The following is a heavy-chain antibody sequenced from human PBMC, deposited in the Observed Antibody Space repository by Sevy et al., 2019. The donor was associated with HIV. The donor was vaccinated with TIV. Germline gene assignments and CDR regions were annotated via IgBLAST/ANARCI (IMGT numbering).Heavy chain of an antibody. CDR1: GYTLTSYD. D-gene: IGHD3-22*01. CDR3: ATPYYDSSVYLDY. CDR2: MNPNSGNT. V-gene: IGHV1-8*01. Sequence: ASVKVSSKASGYTLTSYDINWVRQATGQGLEWMGWMNPNSGNTGYAQKFQGRVTMTRNTSISTAYMELSSLRSEDTAVYYCATPYYDSSVYLDYWGQGTLVTVSS. J-gene: IGHJ4*02.